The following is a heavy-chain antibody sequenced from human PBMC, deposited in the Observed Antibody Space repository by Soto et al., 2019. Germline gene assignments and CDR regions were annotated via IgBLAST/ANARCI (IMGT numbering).Heavy chain of an antibody. CDR3: AGVGIRGANARGGIVN. J-gene: IGHJ4*02. Sequence: QVQLQESGPGLVKPSGTLSLTCAVSGGSISSSNWWSWVRQPPGKGLEWIGEIYHSGSTNYNPSLKSPVTISVEHTKNQSSLQRSSVTAADTAVYSFAGVGIRGANARGGIVNWGRGAQVTVSS. V-gene: IGHV4-4*02. CDR2: IYHSGST. CDR1: GGSISSSNW. D-gene: IGHD3-16*02.